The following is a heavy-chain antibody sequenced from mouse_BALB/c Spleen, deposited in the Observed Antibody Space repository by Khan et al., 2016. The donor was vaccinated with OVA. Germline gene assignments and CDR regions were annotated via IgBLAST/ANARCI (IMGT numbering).Heavy chain of an antibody. CDR3: TRGAGGSRFAY. CDR1: GYTFTDFT. V-gene: IGHV1S137*01. CDR2: ISTYYGDV. Sequence: VQLQQSGAELVRPGVSVKISCKGSGYTFTDFTIHWVKQSHALSLEWIGVISTYYGDVTYNQKFKGKATMTVDKSSSTTYLELARLTSEDSAIFGWTRGAGGSRFAYGGQGTLVTVSA. J-gene: IGHJ3*01.